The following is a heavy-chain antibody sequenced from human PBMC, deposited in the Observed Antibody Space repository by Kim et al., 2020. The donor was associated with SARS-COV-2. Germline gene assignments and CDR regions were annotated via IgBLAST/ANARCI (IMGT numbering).Heavy chain of an antibody. CDR1: GFTFSSYG. V-gene: IGHV3-30*18. CDR2: ISYDGSNK. D-gene: IGHD3-10*01. CDR3: AKDRLPFVWFGESLDY. J-gene: IGHJ4*02. Sequence: GGSLRLSCAASGFTFSSYGMHWVRQAPGKGLEWVAVISYDGSNKYYADSVKGRFTISRDNSKNTLYLQMNSLRAEDTAVYYCAKDRLPFVWFGESLDYWGQGTLVTVSS.